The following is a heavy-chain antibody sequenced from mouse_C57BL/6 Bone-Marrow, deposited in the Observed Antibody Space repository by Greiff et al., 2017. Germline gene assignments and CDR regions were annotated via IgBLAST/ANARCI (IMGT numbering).Heavy chain of an antibody. CDR2: IDPSDSYT. D-gene: IGHD2-5*01. V-gene: IGHV1-69*01. J-gene: IGHJ4*01. Sequence: QVQLQQPGAELVMPGASVKLSCKASGYTFTSYWMHWVKQRPGQGLEWIGEIDPSDSYTNYNQKFKGKSTLTVDKSSSTAYMQLSSLTSEDSAVYYCARDSNYLYAMDYWGQGTSVTVSS. CDR1: GYTFTSYW. CDR3: ARDSNYLYAMDY.